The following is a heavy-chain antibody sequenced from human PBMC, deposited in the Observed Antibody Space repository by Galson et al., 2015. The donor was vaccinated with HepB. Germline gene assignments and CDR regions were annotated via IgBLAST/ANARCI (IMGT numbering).Heavy chain of an antibody. V-gene: IGHV3-73*01. J-gene: IGHJ6*03. CDR1: GFIFSGYA. CDR2: LRSKTNNYAT. CDR3: ATSADRDCGYFFYSMDV. Sequence: SLRLSCAASGFIFSGYAVHWVRQTPGKGLEWVGRLRSKTNNYATAYAASVKGRFTMSRDDSVNTAYLQMNSLKSDDSALYYCATSADRDCGYFFYSMDVWGKGTTVTVSS. D-gene: IGHD2-21*01.